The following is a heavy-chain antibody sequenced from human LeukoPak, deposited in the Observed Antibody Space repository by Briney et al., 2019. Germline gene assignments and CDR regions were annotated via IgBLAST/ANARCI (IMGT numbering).Heavy chain of an antibody. J-gene: IGHJ6*03. Sequence: GGSLRLSCAASGFTFSSYGMHWVRQAPGKGLEWVAVISYDGSNKYYADSVKGRFTISRDNSKNTLYLQMNSLRAEDTAVYYCAKNERITMVRGGGQLGYYYYYMDVWGKGTTVTVSS. CDR3: AKNERITMVRGGGQLGYYYYYMDV. D-gene: IGHD3-10*01. CDR1: GFTFSSYG. V-gene: IGHV3-30*18. CDR2: ISYDGSNK.